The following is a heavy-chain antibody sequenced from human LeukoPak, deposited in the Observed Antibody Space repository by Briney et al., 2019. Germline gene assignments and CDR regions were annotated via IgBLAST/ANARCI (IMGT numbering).Heavy chain of an antibody. CDR3: ARDYNYYYYYGMDV. Sequence: GGSLRLSCAASGFTFSSYAMSWVRQAPGEGLEWVSAISGSGGSTYYADSVKGRFTISRDNSKNTLYPQMNSLRAEDTAVYYCARDYNYYYYYGMDVWGQGTTVTVSS. CDR1: GFTFSSYA. V-gene: IGHV3-23*01. CDR2: ISGSGGST. J-gene: IGHJ6*02.